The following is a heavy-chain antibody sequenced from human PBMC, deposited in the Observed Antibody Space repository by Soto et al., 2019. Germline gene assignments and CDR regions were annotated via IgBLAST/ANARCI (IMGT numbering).Heavy chain of an antibody. J-gene: IGHJ4*02. CDR2: FDPEDGET. CDR3: ATMGSSGWPRTYYFDY. D-gene: IGHD6-19*01. V-gene: IGHV1-24*01. CDR1: GYTLTELS. Sequence: ASVKVSCKVSGYTLTELSMLWVRQAPGKGLEWMGGFDPEDGETIYAQKFQGRVTMTEDTSTDTAYMELSSLRSEDTAVYYCATMGSSGWPRTYYFDYWGQGTLVTVSS.